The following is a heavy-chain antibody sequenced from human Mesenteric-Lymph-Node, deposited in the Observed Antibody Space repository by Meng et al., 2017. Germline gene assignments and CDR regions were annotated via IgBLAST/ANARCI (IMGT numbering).Heavy chain of an antibody. CDR2: ISGSGGST. D-gene: IGHD4-11*01. CDR1: GFSFSSYA. CDR3: AKVQPTDY. V-gene: IGHV3-23*04. J-gene: IGHJ4*02. Sequence: VRVGESGGGRVQPGVSLGLSRAASGFSFSSYALSGVRLGPGKGLEWVSAISGSGGSTYYADSVKGRFTISRDNSKNTLYLQMNSLRAEDTAVYYCAKVQPTDYWGQGTLVTVSS.